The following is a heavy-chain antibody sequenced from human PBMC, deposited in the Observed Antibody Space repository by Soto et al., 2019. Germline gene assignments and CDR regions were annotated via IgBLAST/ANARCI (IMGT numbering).Heavy chain of an antibody. CDR1: GYTFTSYA. V-gene: IGHV1-3*01. J-gene: IGHJ2*01. CDR3: AKGHVLRFLEWLSNTPPYWYFDL. D-gene: IGHD3-3*01. Sequence: GASVKVSCKASGYTFTSYAMHWVRQAPGQRLEWMGWINAGNGNAKYSQKFQGRVTITRDTSASTAYMELSSLRSEDTAVYYCAKGHVLRFLEWLSNTPPYWYFDLWGRGTLVTVSS. CDR2: INAGNGNA.